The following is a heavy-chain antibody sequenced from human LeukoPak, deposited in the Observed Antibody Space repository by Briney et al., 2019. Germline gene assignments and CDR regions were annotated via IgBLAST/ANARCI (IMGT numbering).Heavy chain of an antibody. V-gene: IGHV3-66*02. J-gene: IGHJ4*02. CDR3: AKVWDCSSTSCSFDY. Sequence: GGSLRLSCAASGFTVSSNYMSWVRQAPGKGLEWVSVIYSGGSTYYADSVKGRFTISRDNSKNTLYMQMNSLRAEDTAVYYCAKVWDCSSTSCSFDYWGQGTLVTVSS. D-gene: IGHD2-2*01. CDR1: GFTVSSNY. CDR2: IYSGGST.